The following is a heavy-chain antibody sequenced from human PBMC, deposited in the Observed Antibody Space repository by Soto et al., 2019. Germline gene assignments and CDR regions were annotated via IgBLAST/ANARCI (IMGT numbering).Heavy chain of an antibody. CDR1: GGSISSYY. CDR2: IYYSGST. J-gene: IGHJ3*02. D-gene: IGHD6-6*01. V-gene: IGHV4-59*01. CDR3: ARGRDSSSPDAFDI. Sequence: SETLSLTCTVSGGSISSYYWSWIRQPPGKGLEWIGYIYYSGSTNYNPSLKSRVTISVDTSKNQFSLKLSSVTAADTAVYYCARGRDSSSPDAFDIWGQGTMVTVSS.